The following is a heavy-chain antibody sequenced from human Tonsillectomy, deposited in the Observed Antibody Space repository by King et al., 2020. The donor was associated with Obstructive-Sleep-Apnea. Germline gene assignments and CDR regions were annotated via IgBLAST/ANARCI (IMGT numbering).Heavy chain of an antibody. CDR3: ARELSGSYSQFDY. D-gene: IGHD1-26*01. J-gene: IGHJ4*02. V-gene: IGHV4-59*01. CDR1: GGSLSSYY. Sequence: QLQESGPGLVKPSETLSRTCTVSGGSLSSYYLSWIRQPPGKGLEWIGYIFYSGSTNYNPPPKRRVTISVDTAKNQFSLKLSSVTAADTAVYYCARELSGSYSQFDYWGQGTLVTVSS. CDR2: IFYSGST.